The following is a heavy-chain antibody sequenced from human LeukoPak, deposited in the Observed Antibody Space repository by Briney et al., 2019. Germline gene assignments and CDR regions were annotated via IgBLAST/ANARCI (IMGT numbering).Heavy chain of an antibody. V-gene: IGHV1-18*01. CDR3: ARSHGERAVAGTGADC. D-gene: IGHD6-19*01. J-gene: IGHJ4*02. Sequence: EASVKVSCKASGYTFTSYGISWVRQAPGQGLEWMGWISAYNGNTNYAQKLQGRVTMTTDTSTSTAYMELRSLRSDDTAVYYCARSHGERAVAGTGADCWGQGTLVTVSS. CDR2: ISAYNGNT. CDR1: GYTFTSYG.